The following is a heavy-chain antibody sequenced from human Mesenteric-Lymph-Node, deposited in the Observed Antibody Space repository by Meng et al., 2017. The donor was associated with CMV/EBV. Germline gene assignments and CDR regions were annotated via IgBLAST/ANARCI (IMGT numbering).Heavy chain of an antibody. D-gene: IGHD6-19*01. CDR1: GFTFSNYD. CDR3: ARESYSSAWNTWFFDL. Sequence: GGSLRLSCAAPGFTFSNYDMHWVRQAPGKGLEWVSAIGTGGDTYYPESVKGRFTISRENAKDSLYLQMNSLRAGDTAVYYCARESYSSAWNTWFFDLWGRGTLVTVSS. J-gene: IGHJ2*01. V-gene: IGHV3-13*01. CDR2: IGTGGDT.